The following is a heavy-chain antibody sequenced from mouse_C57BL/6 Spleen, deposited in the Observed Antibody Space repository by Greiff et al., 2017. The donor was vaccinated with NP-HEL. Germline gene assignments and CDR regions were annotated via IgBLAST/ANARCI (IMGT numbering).Heavy chain of an antibody. CDR1: GYTFTSYW. J-gene: IGHJ2*01. V-gene: IGHV1-69*01. D-gene: IGHD2-3*01. Sequence: VQLQQPGAELVMPGASVKLSCKASGYTFTSYWMHWVKQRPGQGLEWIGEIDPSDSYTNYNQKFKGKSTLTVDKSSSTAYMQLSSLTSEDSAVYYCASGVTTKYFDYWGQGTTLTVSS. CDR3: ASGVTTKYFDY. CDR2: IDPSDSYT.